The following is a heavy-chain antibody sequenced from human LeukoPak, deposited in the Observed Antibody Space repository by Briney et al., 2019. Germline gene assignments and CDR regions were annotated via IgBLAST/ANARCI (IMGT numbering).Heavy chain of an antibody. CDR1: GFTFSSYA. CDR2: ISGSGGST. Sequence: SGGSLRLSCAASGFTFSSYAMSWVRQAPGKGLEWVSAISGSGGSTYYADSVKGRFTISRDNSKNTLYLQMNSLRAEDTAVYYCAKDHPWDTIFGVVIIHWGQGTLVTVSS. D-gene: IGHD3-3*01. J-gene: IGHJ4*02. CDR3: AKDHPWDTIFGVVIIH. V-gene: IGHV3-23*01.